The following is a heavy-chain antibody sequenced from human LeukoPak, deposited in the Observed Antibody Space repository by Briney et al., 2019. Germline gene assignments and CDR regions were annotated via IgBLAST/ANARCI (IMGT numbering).Heavy chain of an antibody. V-gene: IGHV3-53*01. CDR2: IYSGGST. Sequence: GGSLRLSCAASGFTVSSNYMSWVRQAPGKGLEWVSVIYSGGSTYYADSVKGRFTISRDNSKNTLYLQMNSLRAEDTAVYYCARLSSLALGMDVWGQGTTVTVSS. J-gene: IGHJ6*02. CDR1: GFTVSSNY. CDR3: ARLSSLALGMDV.